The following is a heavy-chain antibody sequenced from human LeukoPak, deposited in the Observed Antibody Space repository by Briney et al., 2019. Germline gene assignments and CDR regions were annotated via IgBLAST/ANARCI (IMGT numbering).Heavy chain of an antibody. CDR2: MSHSRSS. CDR1: GGSITGYY. D-gene: IGHD4/OR15-4a*01. Sequence: ETLYLTCTVSGGSITGYYWSWIRQPPGQGLEWIGCMSHSRSSNYSPPLESRVTISLDTSKNQFSLKLTSVTAADTAVYYCARGRTSFDYWGQGTLVTVSS. J-gene: IGHJ4*02. CDR3: ARGRTSFDY. V-gene: IGHV4-59*01.